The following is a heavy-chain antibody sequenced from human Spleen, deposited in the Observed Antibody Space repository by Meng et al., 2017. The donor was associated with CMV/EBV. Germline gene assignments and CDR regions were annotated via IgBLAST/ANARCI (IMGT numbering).Heavy chain of an antibody. CDR3: AKDYARGHSSSSVADY. CDR1: GFTFSSYG. CDR2: VSYDGTNK. J-gene: IGHJ4*02. D-gene: IGHD6-6*01. V-gene: IGHV3-30*12. Sequence: GGSLRLSCAASGFTFSSYGMHWVRQAPGKGLEWVAVVSYDGTNKYYADSVKGRFTISRDNSKNTLYLQMNSLRAEDTAVYYCAKDYARGHSSSSVADYWGQGTLVTVSS.